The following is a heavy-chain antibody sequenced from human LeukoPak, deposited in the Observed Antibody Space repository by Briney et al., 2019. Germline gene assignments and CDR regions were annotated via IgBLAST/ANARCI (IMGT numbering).Heavy chain of an antibody. CDR1: GGSISNYY. J-gene: IGHJ4*02. V-gene: IGHV4-59*01. CDR3: ASRDAYHSEY. Sequence: PSETLSLTCSVSGGSISNYYWSWIRQPPGKGLEWIGYINYSGSTSYKSSLKSRVTISVVTSKNQFSLKLSSVTAADTAVYYCASRDAYHSEYWGQGTLVTVSS. D-gene: IGHD5-24*01. CDR2: INYSGST.